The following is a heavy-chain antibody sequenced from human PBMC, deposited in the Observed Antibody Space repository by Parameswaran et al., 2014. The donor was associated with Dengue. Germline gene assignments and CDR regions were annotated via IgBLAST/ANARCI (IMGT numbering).Heavy chain of an antibody. CDR2: INPKSGGT. J-gene: IGHJ3*02. Sequence: WVRQAPGQGLEWMGWINPKSGGTNYAQKFQGRVTMTRDTSITTAYMELSRLRSDDTAVYYCARETHLLRDSFDIWGQGTVVTVSS. V-gene: IGHV1-2*02. D-gene: IGHD2-15*01. CDR3: ARETHLLRDSFDI.